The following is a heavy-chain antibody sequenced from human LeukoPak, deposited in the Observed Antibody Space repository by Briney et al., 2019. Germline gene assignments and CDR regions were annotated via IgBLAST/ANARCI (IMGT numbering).Heavy chain of an antibody. Sequence: PGGSLRLSCAASGFTFSSYGMHWVRQAPGKGLEWVAVIWYDGSNKYYADSVKGRFTIARDNSKNTLYLQMNSLRAEDTAVYYCASVLGIAAAGPEDFDYWGQGTLVTVSS. CDR1: GFTFSSYG. J-gene: IGHJ4*02. V-gene: IGHV3-33*01. D-gene: IGHD6-13*01. CDR3: ASVLGIAAAGPEDFDY. CDR2: IWYDGSNK.